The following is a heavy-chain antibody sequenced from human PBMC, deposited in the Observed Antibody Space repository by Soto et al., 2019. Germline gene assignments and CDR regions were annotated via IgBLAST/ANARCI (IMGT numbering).Heavy chain of an antibody. V-gene: IGHV1-8*01. CDR2: MNPNSGNT. CDR3: ARDHSSSWYVWFDT. J-gene: IGHJ5*02. CDR1: GCTFTSYE. D-gene: IGHD6-13*01. Sequence: XSVKVSCRTTGCTFTSYEIHLVRQATGQGLEWMGWMNPNSGNTGYAQKFQGRVTMTRNTSISTAYMELSSLRSEDTAVYYCARDHSSSWYVWFDTWGQGTLVTVSS.